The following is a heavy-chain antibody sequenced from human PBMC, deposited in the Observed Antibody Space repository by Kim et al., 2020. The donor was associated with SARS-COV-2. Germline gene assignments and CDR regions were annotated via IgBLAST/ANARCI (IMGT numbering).Heavy chain of an antibody. CDR2: IFYSGST. V-gene: IGHV4-4*02. J-gene: IGHJ5*02. Sequence: SETLSLTCTVSSGSLTRSYWWSWLRQTSGKGLEWIAEIFYSGSTNYNPSLGTRVAISLDRSKNQISLKLTSVTAADTAIYYCARGGSAGSFEEGWFDPWGQGTPVTVSS. CDR1: SGSLTRSYW. D-gene: IGHD3-10*01. CDR3: ARGGSAGSFEEGWFDP.